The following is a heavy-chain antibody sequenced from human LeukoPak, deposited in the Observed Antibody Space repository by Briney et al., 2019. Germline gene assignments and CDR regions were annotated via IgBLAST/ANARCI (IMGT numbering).Heavy chain of an antibody. CDR2: INPNSGAT. J-gene: IGHJ5*02. D-gene: IGHD1-7*01. V-gene: IGHV1-2*02. CDR3: ARKVELMFDP. CDR1: GYTFTDSY. Sequence: GASVTLSCKASGYTFTDSYMHWVGQAPGQALEWIGWINPNSGATNYAQNFQGRVTMTRDTCISTAYMELSRLRSHDTAVYYCARKVELMFDPWGQGTLFTVSS.